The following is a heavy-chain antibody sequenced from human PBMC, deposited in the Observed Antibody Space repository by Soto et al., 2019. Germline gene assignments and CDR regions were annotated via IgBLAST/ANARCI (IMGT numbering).Heavy chain of an antibody. CDR1: GDSVGNENYY. Sequence: PSETLSLTCTVSGDSVGNENYYWAWIRQSPGKGLEWIGYIYYSGTTNYNSHLKSRVTLSVDTSRNQFSLKLSSVTAADTAVYYCARGLRRQLLNWFDPWGQGTLVTVSS. V-gene: IGHV4-61*01. CDR3: ARGLRRQLLNWFDP. CDR2: IYYSGTT. J-gene: IGHJ5*02. D-gene: IGHD2-2*01.